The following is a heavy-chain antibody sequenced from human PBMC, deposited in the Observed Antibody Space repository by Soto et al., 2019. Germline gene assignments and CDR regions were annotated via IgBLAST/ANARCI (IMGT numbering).Heavy chain of an antibody. CDR1: GFTFSNYV. Sequence: GGSLRLSCAASGFTFSNYVIHWVRQAPGKGLEWVAAISYDGSEKNYVDSVECRFTISRDNSKKTLFLHMNSLRGDDTAVYFCAKDSSSSNHYYGMDVWGQGTPVTVSS. CDR2: ISYDGSEK. V-gene: IGHV3-30*18. J-gene: IGHJ6*02. CDR3: AKDSSSSNHYYGMDV. D-gene: IGHD6-6*01.